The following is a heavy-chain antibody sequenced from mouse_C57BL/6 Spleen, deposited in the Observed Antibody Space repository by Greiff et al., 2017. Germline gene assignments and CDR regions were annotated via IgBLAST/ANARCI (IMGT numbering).Heavy chain of an antibody. J-gene: IGHJ2*01. D-gene: IGHD2-4*01. Sequence: VQLQQSGPELVKPGASVKISCKASGYAFSSSWMNWVKQRPGKGLEWIGRIYPGDGDTNYNGKFKGKATLTADKSSSTASMQLSSLTSEDSAVYFCARDYANSGSGGYWGQGTTLTVSS. CDR3: ARDYANSGSGGY. CDR2: IYPGDGDT. V-gene: IGHV1-82*01. CDR1: GYAFSSSW.